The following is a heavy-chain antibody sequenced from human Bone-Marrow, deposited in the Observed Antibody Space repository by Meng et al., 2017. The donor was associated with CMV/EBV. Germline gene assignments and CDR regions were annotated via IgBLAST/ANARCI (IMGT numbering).Heavy chain of an antibody. CDR3: ARAENYDFWSGLGAFDI. D-gene: IGHD3-3*01. CDR2: IKSKTDGGTT. J-gene: IGHJ3*02. V-gene: IGHV3-15*01. CDR1: GFTFSNAW. Sequence: GGSLRLSCAASGFTFSNAWMSWVRQAPGKGLEWVGRIKSKTDGGTTDYAAPVKGRFTISRDDSKNTLYLQMNSLRAEDTAVYYCARAENYDFWSGLGAFDIWGQGTMVTVSS.